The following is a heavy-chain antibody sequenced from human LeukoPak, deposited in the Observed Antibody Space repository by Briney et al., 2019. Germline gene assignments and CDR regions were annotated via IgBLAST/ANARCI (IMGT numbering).Heavy chain of an antibody. J-gene: IGHJ4*02. D-gene: IGHD3-22*01. CDR2: INPNSGGT. CDR3: ARDYGIRAYYYDSSGYYYF. CDR1: GYTFTGYY. V-gene: IGHV1-2*06. Sequence: GASVKVSCKASGYTFTGYYMHWVRQAPGQELEWMGRINPNSGGTNYAQEFQGRVTMTRDTSISTAYMELSRLRSDDTAVYYCARDYGIRAYYYDSSGYYYFWGQGTLVTVSS.